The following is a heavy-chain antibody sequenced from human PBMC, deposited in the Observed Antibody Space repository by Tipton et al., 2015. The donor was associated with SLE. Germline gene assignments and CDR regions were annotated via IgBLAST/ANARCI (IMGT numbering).Heavy chain of an antibody. Sequence: RSLRLSCATSGFTFSGYGMHWVRQAPGKGLDWVAFISDDGSHTYYAGSVRGRFTISRDNSETTLYLQMSRLTDEDTAVYYCARVPTAVYWYFDLWGRGTLVTVSS. CDR2: ISDDGSHT. CDR1: GFTFSGYG. CDR3: ARVPTAVYWYFDL. V-gene: IGHV3-30*03. J-gene: IGHJ2*01. D-gene: IGHD1-1*01.